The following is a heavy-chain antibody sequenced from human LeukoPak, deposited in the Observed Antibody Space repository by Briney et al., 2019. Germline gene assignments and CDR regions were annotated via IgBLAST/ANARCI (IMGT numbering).Heavy chain of an antibody. V-gene: IGHV4-34*01. CDR1: GGSFSGYY. CDR3: ARDRTPAMDV. CDR2: INHSGST. Sequence: SETLSLTCAVYGGSFSGYYWSWIRQPPGKGLEWIGEINHSGSTNYNPSLKSRVTISVDTSKNQFPLKLSSVTAADTAVYYCARDRTPAMDVWGQGTTVTVSS. J-gene: IGHJ6*02.